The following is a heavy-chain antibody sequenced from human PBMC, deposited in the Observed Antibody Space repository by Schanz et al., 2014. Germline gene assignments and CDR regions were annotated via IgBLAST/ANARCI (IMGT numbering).Heavy chain of an antibody. Sequence: EMQLLESGGGLIQPGGSLRLSCAASGFTFSTHAMSWVRQAPGKGLEWVSSISGDHRNTFYADSVKGRFTMSRDNSKNTLYLQMNSLRAGDAAVYYCAKDRSWDYDSSGYFDYWGQGTLVTVSS. J-gene: IGHJ4*02. V-gene: IGHV3-23*01. D-gene: IGHD3-22*01. CDR1: GFTFSTHA. CDR2: ISGDHRNT. CDR3: AKDRSWDYDSSGYFDY.